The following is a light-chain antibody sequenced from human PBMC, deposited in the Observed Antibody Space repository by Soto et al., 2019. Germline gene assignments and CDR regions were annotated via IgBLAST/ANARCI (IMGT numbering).Light chain of an antibody. V-gene: IGLV4-69*01. CDR3: QTWGTGSAIGV. Sequence: QSVLTQSPSASASLGASVKLTCTLSSGHSNYAIEWHQQQPEKGPRYSMNVNSGASHIKGDGIPDRFSGSSSGAERYLFISSLQSEDEADYYCQTWGTGSAIGVFGGGTQLTVL. CDR1: SGHSNYA. J-gene: IGLJ7*01. CDR2: VNSGASH.